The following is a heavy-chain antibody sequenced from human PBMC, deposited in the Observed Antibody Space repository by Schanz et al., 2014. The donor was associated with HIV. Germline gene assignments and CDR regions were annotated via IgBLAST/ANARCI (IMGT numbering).Heavy chain of an antibody. V-gene: IGHV3-30*03. CDR2: ISYDGSNK. CDR3: ARDLKYDFWSGYYYYYGMDV. CDR1: GLTLSSYG. Sequence: VQVLESGGDLVQPGGSLRLSCAASGLTLSSYGMSWVRQAPGKGLEWVAVISYDGSNKYYADSVKGRFTISRDNSKNTLYLQMNSLRAEDTAVYYCARDLKYDFWSGYYYYYGMDVWGQGTTVTVSS. J-gene: IGHJ6*02. D-gene: IGHD3-3*01.